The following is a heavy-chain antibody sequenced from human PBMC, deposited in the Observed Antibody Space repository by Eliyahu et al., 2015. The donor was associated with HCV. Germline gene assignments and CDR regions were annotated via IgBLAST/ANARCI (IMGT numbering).Heavy chain of an antibody. CDR1: GGPISXYY. J-gene: IGHJ4*02. CDR3: ARADCSGNSCYYFDY. Sequence: QVQLQESGPGLVKPSETLSLTCTVSGGPISXYYWSXIRXPXGKGLXWIGRIFSXGSSNYNPSLKSRVTMSVDTSKNQFSLKLSSVTAADTAVYYCARADCSGNSCYYFDYWGQGTLVTVSS. V-gene: IGHV4-4*07. D-gene: IGHD2-15*01. CDR2: IFSXGSS.